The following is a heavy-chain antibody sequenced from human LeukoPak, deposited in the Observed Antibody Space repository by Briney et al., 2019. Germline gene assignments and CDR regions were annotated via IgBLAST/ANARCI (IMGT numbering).Heavy chain of an antibody. CDR1: GLSFSSYG. J-gene: IGHJ3*02. D-gene: IGHD3-22*01. CDR2: ISGNGAST. CDR3: AKAPYDSPIDAFDI. Sequence: PGGSLRLSCAASGLSFSSYGMSWVRQAPGQGLEWVSTISGNGASTYYADSVKGRFTISRDNSKNTLYLQMNSLRAEDTAVYYCAKAPYDSPIDAFDIWGQGTMVTVSS. V-gene: IGHV3-23*01.